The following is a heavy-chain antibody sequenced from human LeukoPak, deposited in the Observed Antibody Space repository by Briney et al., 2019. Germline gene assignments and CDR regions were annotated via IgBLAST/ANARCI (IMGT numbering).Heavy chain of an antibody. CDR1: GFTFSSYS. CDR2: ISSSGTTI. D-gene: IGHD3-16*02. Sequence: GGSLSLSCAASGFTFSSYSMNWVRQAPGKELEGVSYISSSGTTIYYADSVKARFTISRDNARYLMYLQMNSLRDEDKAVYYCSRDQGSGVIGQGGLASDRSVSASVRTFD. V-gene: IGHV3-48*02. J-gene: IGHJ5*02. CDR3: SRDQGSGVIGQGGLASDRSVSASVRTFD.